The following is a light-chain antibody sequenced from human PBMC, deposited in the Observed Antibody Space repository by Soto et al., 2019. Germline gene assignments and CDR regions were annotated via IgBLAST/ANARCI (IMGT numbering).Light chain of an antibody. J-gene: IGKJ1*01. CDR3: QQYDSSPWT. CDR2: WAS. V-gene: IGKV4-1*01. Sequence: QSPDAPPSSLPGGGATHSNSSRRGFCRSINKNYLAWYQQKPGQPPRLLIYWASTRETGVPDRFSGSGSGTDFTLTISSLQAEDVAVYYCQQYDSSPWTFGQGTKGDIK. CDR1: RRGFCRSINKNY.